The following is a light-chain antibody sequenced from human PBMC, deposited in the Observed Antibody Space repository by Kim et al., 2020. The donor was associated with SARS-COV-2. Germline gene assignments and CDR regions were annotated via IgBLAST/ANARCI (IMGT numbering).Light chain of an antibody. Sequence: SASVGDRVTITCRASQSISGWLAWYQQKPGKAPKLLIYDASSLERGVPRRFSGSGSGTEFTLSISSLQPDDFATYYCQQYNSYSVSFGQGTKLEIK. CDR2: DAS. CDR3: QQYNSYSVS. J-gene: IGKJ2*01. CDR1: QSISGW. V-gene: IGKV1-5*01.